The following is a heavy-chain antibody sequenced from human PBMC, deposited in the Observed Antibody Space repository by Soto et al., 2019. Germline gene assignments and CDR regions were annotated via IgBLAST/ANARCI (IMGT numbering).Heavy chain of an antibody. CDR1: GFTFSNIW. V-gene: IGHV3-7*01. CDR3: SKGPR. J-gene: IGHJ4*02. Sequence: LVESGGGLVQPGGSLRISCAASGFTFSNIWMSWVRRSPEKGRVWWASISPDGGEIYYVDSVKGRFTITRDNTRNSLYLQMNSRRAEDTAVYYCSKGPRWGQGTLVTVSS. CDR2: ISPDGGEI.